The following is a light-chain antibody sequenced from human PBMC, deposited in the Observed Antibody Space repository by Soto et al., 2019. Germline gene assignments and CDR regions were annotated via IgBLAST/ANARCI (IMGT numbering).Light chain of an antibody. V-gene: IGKV2-30*01. Sequence: DVVMTQSPLSLPVTLGQPASISCRSSQSLIYSDGIAYLNWFHQRPGQSPRRLIYKVSNQDSGVPDRFSGSGSGTDFTLTISRVEAEDVGVYYCMQGTHWPPTFGRGTKVEIK. CDR3: MQGTHWPPT. CDR2: KVS. CDR1: QSLIYSDGIAY. J-gene: IGKJ1*01.